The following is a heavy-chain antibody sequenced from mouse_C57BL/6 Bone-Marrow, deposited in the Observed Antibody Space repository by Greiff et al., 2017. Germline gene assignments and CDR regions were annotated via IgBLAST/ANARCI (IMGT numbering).Heavy chain of an antibody. J-gene: IGHJ2*01. CDR2: FHPYNDDT. V-gene: IGHV1-47*01. CDR3: ARGGNYRVYYFDG. D-gene: IGHD2-1*01. Sequence: QVQLMQSGAELVKPGGSVKMSCKASGYTFTTYPIEWMKQTHGKSLEWIGNFHPYNDDTKYNEKFKGKVTLSVEKSSSTVYLELSRLKSEDTAIYYCARGGNYRVYYFDGWGQGTTLTVSS. CDR1: GYTFTTYP.